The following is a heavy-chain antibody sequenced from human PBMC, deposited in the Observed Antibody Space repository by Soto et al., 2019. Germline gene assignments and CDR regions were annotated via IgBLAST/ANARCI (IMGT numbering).Heavy chain of an antibody. D-gene: IGHD3-22*01. CDR3: ARNKYYYDGSGHPDY. CDR2: IYTSGST. V-gene: IGHV4-4*07. J-gene: IGHJ4*02. CDR1: GGSISSYY. Sequence: SETLSLTCTFSGGSISSYYWSWIRQPAGKGLEWIGRIYTSGSTNYNPSLKSRVTMSLDTSKNQFSLKLTSVTAADTALYYCARNKYYYDGSGHPDYWGQGTLVTVSA.